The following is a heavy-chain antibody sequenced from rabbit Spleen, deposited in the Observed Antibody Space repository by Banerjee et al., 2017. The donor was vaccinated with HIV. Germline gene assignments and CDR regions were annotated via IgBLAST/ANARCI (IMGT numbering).Heavy chain of an antibody. CDR2: IGAGSSGST. CDR3: ARDAGTSFSTYGMDL. CDR1: GFSFNSGYD. Sequence: QSLEESGGGLVKPGASLTLTCKASGFSFNSGYDMCWVRQAPGKGLEWIACIGAGSSGSTYSATWAKCRFTISKTSSTTVTLQMTSLTAADTATYFCARDAGTSFSTYGMDLWGPGTLVTVS. D-gene: IGHD8-1*01. V-gene: IGHV1S40*01. J-gene: IGHJ6*01.